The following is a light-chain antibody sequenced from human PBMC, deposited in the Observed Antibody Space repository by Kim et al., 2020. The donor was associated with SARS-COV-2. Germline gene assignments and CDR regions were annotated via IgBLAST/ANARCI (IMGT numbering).Light chain of an antibody. J-gene: IGKJ2*01. CDR1: ESFSSW. CDR2: KAS. V-gene: IGKV1-5*03. CDR3: QQYYMSPYT. Sequence: DIQMTQSPSTLSASVGDTVTISCRASESFSSWLAWYQQKPGKAPNLLIYKASNLESGVPSRFSGSESGTEFTLTISSLQPDDFATYYCQQYYMSPYTFGQGTKLEI.